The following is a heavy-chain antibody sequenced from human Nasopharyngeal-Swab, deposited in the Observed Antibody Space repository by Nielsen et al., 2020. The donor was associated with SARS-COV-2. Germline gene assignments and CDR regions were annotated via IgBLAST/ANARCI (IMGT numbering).Heavy chain of an antibody. CDR3: ARHPHSSSGWPYYFDY. V-gene: IGHV4-39*01. J-gene: IGHJ4*02. D-gene: IGHD6-19*01. CDR2: IYYSGST. CDR1: GGSISSSSYY. Sequence: SETLSLTCTVSGGSISSSSYYWGWIRQPPGKGLEWIGSIYYSGSTYYNPFLKSRVTISVDTSKNQFSLKLSSVTAADTAVYYCARHPHSSSGWPYYFDYWGQGTLVTVSS.